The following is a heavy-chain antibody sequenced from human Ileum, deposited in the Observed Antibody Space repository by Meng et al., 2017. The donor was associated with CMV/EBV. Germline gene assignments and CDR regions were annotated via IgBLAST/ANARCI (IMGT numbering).Heavy chain of an antibody. CDR1: GESFSGHY. D-gene: IGHD1-1*01. CDR3: ARDKTVLETPGRFFDF. CDR2: INHIGSA. V-gene: IGHV4-34*01. J-gene: IGHJ4*02. Sequence: YGESFSGHYWTWIRQPPGKGLEWIGEINHIGSANHNPSLKSRVTMSVDTSKNQFSLKLNSVSAADTGVYYCARDKTVLETPGRFFDFWGQGTLVTVSS.